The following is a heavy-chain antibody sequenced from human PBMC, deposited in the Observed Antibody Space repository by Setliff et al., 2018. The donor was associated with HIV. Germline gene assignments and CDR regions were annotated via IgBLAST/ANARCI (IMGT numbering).Heavy chain of an antibody. CDR1: GGTFSLYA. CDR2: IIPIFNTA. D-gene: IGHD5-12*01. Sequence: ASVKVSCKASGGTFSLYAINWVRQAPGQGLEWMGGIIPIFNTANYAQKFQGRVTITADGSTSTAYMELSSLRFEDTATYYCARDQATGYEKVWFSWVDPWGQGTLVTVSS. CDR3: ARDQATGYEKVWFSWVDP. J-gene: IGHJ5*02. V-gene: IGHV1-69*13.